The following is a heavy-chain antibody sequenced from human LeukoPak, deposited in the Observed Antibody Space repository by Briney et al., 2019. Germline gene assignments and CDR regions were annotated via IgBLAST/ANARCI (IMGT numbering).Heavy chain of an antibody. J-gene: IGHJ4*02. V-gene: IGHV3-66*01. CDR1: GFTVSSNY. D-gene: IGHD6-6*01. Sequence: GGSLRLSCAASGFTVSSNYMSWVRQAPGKGLEWVSVIYSGGSTYYADSVKGRFTISRDNSKNTLYLQMNSLRAEDTAVYYCAREEYSSSPLDYWGQGTLVTVSS. CDR2: IYSGGST. CDR3: AREEYSSSPLDY.